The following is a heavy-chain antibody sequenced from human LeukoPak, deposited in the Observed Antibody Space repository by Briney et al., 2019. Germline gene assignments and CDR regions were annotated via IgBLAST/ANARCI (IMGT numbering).Heavy chain of an antibody. CDR1: GGSISSSSYY. CDR3: ARDRGSSGWVFDY. CDR2: IYSGGSS. D-gene: IGHD6-19*01. J-gene: IGHJ4*02. Sequence: SETLSLTCTVSGGSISSSSYYWGWIRQPPGKELEWIGSIYSGGSSYYNPSLKSRVTISVDTSNNQFSLKLSSVTAADTAVYYCARDRGSSGWVFDYWGQRTLVTVSS. V-gene: IGHV4-39*07.